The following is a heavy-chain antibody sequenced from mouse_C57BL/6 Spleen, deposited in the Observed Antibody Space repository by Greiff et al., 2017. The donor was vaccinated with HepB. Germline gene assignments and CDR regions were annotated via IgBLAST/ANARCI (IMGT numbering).Heavy chain of an antibody. D-gene: IGHD4-1*01. V-gene: IGHV10-1*01. J-gene: IGHJ1*03. CDR2: IRSKSNNYAT. CDR1: GFSFNTYA. Sequence: EVHLVESGGGLVQPKGSLKLSCAASGFSFNTYAMNWVRQAPGKGLEWVARIRSKSNNYATYYADSVKDRFTISRDDSESMLYLQMNNLKTEDTAMYYCVAGTWGYWYFDVWGTGTTVTVSS. CDR3: VAGTWGYWYFDV.